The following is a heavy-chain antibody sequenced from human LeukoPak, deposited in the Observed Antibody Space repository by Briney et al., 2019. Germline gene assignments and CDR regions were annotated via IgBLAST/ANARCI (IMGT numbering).Heavy chain of an antibody. D-gene: IGHD2-2*01. V-gene: IGHV3-30*14. CDR3: ARVVPAVPYYYYYMDV. J-gene: IGHJ6*03. CDR1: GFTFSSYA. Sequence: PGGSLRLSCAASGFTFSSYAMHWVRQAPGKGLEWVAVISYDGSNKYYADSVKGRFTISRDNSKNTLYLQMNSLRAEDTAVYYCARVVPAVPYYYYYMDVWGKGTTVTISS. CDR2: ISYDGSNK.